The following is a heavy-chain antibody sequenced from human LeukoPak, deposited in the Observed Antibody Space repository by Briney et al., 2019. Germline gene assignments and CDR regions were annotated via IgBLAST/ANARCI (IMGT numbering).Heavy chain of an antibody. J-gene: IGHJ1*01. Sequence: GGSLRLSCAASGFTVSSNYMSWVRQAPGKGLEWVSVIYSGGSTYYADSVKGRFTISRDNSKNTLYLQMNSLRAEDTAVYYCARLYSSSPRYFQHWGQGTLVTVSS. CDR2: IYSGGST. CDR3: ARLYSSSPRYFQH. CDR1: GFTVSSNY. D-gene: IGHD6-13*01. V-gene: IGHV3-66*04.